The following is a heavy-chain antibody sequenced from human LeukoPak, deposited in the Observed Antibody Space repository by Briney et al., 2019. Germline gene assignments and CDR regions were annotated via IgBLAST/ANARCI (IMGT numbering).Heavy chain of an antibody. Sequence: SQTLSLTCTVSGGSISRDNYYWSWIRQPAGKGLEWIGRIYTSGSTNYNPSLKSRVTISVDTSKNQVALKLSSVTAVDTAVYFCASSKRGGGSGYWGQGTLVTVSS. CDR1: GGSISRDNYY. D-gene: IGHD2-15*01. CDR3: ASSKRGGGSGY. CDR2: IYTSGST. V-gene: IGHV4-61*02. J-gene: IGHJ4*02.